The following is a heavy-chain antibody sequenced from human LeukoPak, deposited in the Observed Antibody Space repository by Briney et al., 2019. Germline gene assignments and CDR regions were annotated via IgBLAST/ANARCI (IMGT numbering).Heavy chain of an antibody. J-gene: IGHJ4*02. CDR2: INPNSGGT. CDR3: ARDPGDGRFLEWLSLIFDF. Sequence: EASVKVSCKASGYTFTGYYIHWVRQAPGQGLEWMGWINPNSGGTNFAQKFQGRVTMTRDTSISTAYMELSSLRSDDTAVYYCARDPGDGRFLEWLSLIFDFWGQGTLVTVSS. CDR1: GYTFTGYY. D-gene: IGHD3-3*01. V-gene: IGHV1-2*02.